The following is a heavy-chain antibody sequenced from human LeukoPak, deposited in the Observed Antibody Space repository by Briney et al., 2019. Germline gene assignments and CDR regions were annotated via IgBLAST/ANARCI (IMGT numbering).Heavy chain of an antibody. V-gene: IGHV4-39*01. CDR3: ARPYPGWAATDF. CDR1: GDSIISRDYY. J-gene: IGHJ4*02. Sequence: SETLSLTCTVSGDSIISRDYYWGWIRQPPGKGLEWIGTIYDNGGTYYNPSLKSRVTISVDTSKNQFSLKLTSVTAADTAVYYCARPYPGWAATDFWGQGTLVTVSS. D-gene: IGHD6-19*01. CDR2: IYDNGGT.